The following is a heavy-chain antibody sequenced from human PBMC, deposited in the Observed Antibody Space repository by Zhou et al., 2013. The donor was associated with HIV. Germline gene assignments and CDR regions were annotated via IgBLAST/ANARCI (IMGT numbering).Heavy chain of an antibody. V-gene: IGHV1-69*05. CDR2: IIPVFGTT. CDR1: GGTFNSYA. J-gene: IGHJ6*02. CDR3: ARSWRFGELSLDYYIMDV. D-gene: IGHD3-10*01. Sequence: QVQLVQSAAEVKKPGSSVKVSCKASGGTFNSYAISWVRQAPGQGLEWVGGIIPVFGTTTYAQKFQGRVTITTDESTSTAYMELSSLRSEDTAVYFCARSWRFGELSLDYYIMDVWGQGTTVTVSS.